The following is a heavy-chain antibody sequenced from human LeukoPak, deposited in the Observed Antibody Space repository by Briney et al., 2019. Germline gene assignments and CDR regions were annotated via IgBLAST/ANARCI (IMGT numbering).Heavy chain of an antibody. CDR2: ITGTSGTI. CDR1: GFTFSGYS. J-gene: IGHJ4*02. Sequence: PGGSLRLSCQASGFTFSGYSMNWVRQAPGKGLEWISYITGTSGTIYYADSVKGRFTVSRDSAKDSLYPHMNSLRDEDTAVYYCARMFSRYYFDYWGQGTLVTVSS. V-gene: IGHV3-48*02. D-gene: IGHD3-10*02. CDR3: ARMFSRYYFDY.